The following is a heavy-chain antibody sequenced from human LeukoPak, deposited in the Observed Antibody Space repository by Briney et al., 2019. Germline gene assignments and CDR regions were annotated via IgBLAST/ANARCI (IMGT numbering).Heavy chain of an antibody. J-gene: IGHJ4*02. V-gene: IGHV4-34*01. CDR2: INHSGST. D-gene: IGHD4-23*01. CDR1: GGSFSGYY. Sequence: SETLSLTCAVYGGSFSGYYWSWIRQPPGKGLEWIGEINHSGSTNYNPSLKSRVTISVDTSKNQFSLKLSSVTAADTAVYYCASSPPTTVVTPAYYFDYWGQGTLVTVSS. CDR3: ASSPPTTVVTPAYYFDY.